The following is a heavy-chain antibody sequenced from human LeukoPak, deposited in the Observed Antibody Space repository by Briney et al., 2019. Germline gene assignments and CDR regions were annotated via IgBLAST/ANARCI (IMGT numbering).Heavy chain of an antibody. D-gene: IGHD3-3*01. J-gene: IGHJ6*02. CDR3: ARSFRFLEWLLSEYYGMDV. V-gene: IGHV1-8*02. CDR1: GYTFTGYY. CDR2: MNPNSGNT. Sequence: GASVKVSCKASGYTFTGYYMHWVRQATGQGLEWMGWMNPNSGNTGYAQKFQGRVTMTRNTSISTAYMELSSLRSEDTAVYYCARSFRFLEWLLSEYYGMDVWGQGTTVTVSS.